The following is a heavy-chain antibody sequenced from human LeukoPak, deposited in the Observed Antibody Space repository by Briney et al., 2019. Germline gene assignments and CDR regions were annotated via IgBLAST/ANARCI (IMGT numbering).Heavy chain of an antibody. CDR2: ISAYNGNT. Sequence: GASVKVSCKASGYTFTSYGISWVRQAPGQGLEWMGWISAYNGNTNYAQKLQGRVTMTTDTSTSTAYMELRSLRSDDTAVYYCAGGAGMSGYDFTSCFDYWGQGTLVTVSS. V-gene: IGHV1-18*01. D-gene: IGHD5-12*01. CDR1: GYTFTSYG. CDR3: AGGAGMSGYDFTSCFDY. J-gene: IGHJ4*02.